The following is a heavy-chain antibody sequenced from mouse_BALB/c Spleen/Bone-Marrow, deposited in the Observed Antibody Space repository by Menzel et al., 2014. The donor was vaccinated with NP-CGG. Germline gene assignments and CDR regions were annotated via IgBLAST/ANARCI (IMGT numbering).Heavy chain of an antibody. CDR2: IFPGTGTT. CDR3: ASRDSSGYVPDY. CDR1: GYTFTSYW. V-gene: IGHV1S132*01. J-gene: IGHJ2*01. D-gene: IGHD3-2*01. Sequence: VQLQQSGAELVKPGASVKLSCKTSGYTFTSYWIQWVKQRPGQGLGWIGEIFPGTGTTYYNEKFKGKATLTIDTSSSTAYMQLSSLISEDSAVYFCASRDSSGYVPDYWGQGTTLTVSS.